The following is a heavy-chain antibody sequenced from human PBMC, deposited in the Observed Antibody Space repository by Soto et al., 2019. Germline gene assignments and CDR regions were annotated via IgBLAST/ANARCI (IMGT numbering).Heavy chain of an antibody. J-gene: IGHJ4*02. Sequence: VQLVESGGGVVQPGRSLRLSCAASGFTFSDYAMHWVRQAPGKGLEWVAVVSHDGRNTHYADSVKGRFTISRDSSENTVSLEMTSLRAEATAVYYCSKGGRQWLVTSDFNGCGQGALVTVSS. D-gene: IGHD6-19*01. CDR2: VSHDGRNT. CDR3: SKGGRQWLVTSDFNG. CDR1: GFTFSDYA. V-gene: IGHV3-30*18.